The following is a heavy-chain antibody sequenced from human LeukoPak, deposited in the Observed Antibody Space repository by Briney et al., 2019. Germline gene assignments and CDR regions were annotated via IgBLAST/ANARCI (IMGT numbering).Heavy chain of an antibody. J-gene: IGHJ4*02. D-gene: IGHD3-10*01. CDR2: INAYNGNT. V-gene: IGHV1-18*01. CDR3: ARAPGVLLWFGELSPTDY. Sequence: GASVKVSCKASGYTFTSHGISWGRQAPGQGLEWMGWINAYNGNTNYAQKLQGRVTMTTDTSTSTAYMELRSLRSDDTAVYYCARAPGVLLWFGELSPTDYWGQGTLVTVSS. CDR1: GYTFTSHG.